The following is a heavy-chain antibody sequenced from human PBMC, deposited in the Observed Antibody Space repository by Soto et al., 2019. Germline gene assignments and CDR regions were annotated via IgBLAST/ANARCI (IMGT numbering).Heavy chain of an antibody. CDR2: IKPSGVST. Sequence: QVLLVQSGAEVRKPGASVKVSCKTSGYTFTSYIMHWVRQAPGQGLEWVGLIKPSGVSTNYEQKVQGRVTVTRDTSTRTVYMDLSSRRSEDTAVYYSGRVRTREYWSGYSPLDIWGQGTMVTVSS. D-gene: IGHD3-3*01. J-gene: IGHJ3*02. V-gene: IGHV1-46*01. CDR3: GRVRTREYWSGYSPLDI. CDR1: GYTFTSYI.